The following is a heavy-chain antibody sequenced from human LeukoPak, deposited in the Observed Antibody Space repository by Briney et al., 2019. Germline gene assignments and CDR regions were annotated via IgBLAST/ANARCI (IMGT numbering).Heavy chain of an antibody. CDR2: IYYSGST. CDR3: ARVRTPYYYYYYMDV. CDR1: AGSFSDYY. Sequence: SETLSLTCAVYAGSFSDYYWSWIRQPPGKGLEWIGYIYYSGSTNYNPSLKSRVTISVDTSKNQFSLKLSSVTAADTAVYYCARVRTPYYYYYYMDVWGKGTTVTVSS. J-gene: IGHJ6*03. V-gene: IGHV4-59*01.